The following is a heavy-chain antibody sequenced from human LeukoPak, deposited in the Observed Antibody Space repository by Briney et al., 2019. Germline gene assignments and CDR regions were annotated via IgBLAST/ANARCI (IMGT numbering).Heavy chain of an antibody. CDR2: INHSGST. CDR1: GGSFSGYY. V-gene: IGHV4-34*01. Sequence: SETLSLTCVVYGGSFSGYYWSWIRQPPGKGLEWNGEINHSGSTNYNPSLKRRVTISLDTSKNQFSLKLGSVTAPAPAVYYCARGHYYDSSGYYGYWGQGTLVTVSS. CDR3: ARGHYYDSSGYYGY. D-gene: IGHD3-22*01. J-gene: IGHJ4*02.